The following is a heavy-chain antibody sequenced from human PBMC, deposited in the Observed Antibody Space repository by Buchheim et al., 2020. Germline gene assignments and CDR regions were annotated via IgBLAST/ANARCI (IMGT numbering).Heavy chain of an antibody. CDR3: ARDHLITMVRGVAFYGMGV. J-gene: IGHJ6*02. D-gene: IGHD3-10*01. Sequence: QVQLVESGGGVVQPGRSLRLSCAASGFTFSSYTMHWVRQAPGKGLEWVAVISYDGRNKYYAESVKGRFTISRDNSKKHLYLQMNSLRAEDTAVYYCARDHLITMVRGVAFYGMGVWGQGTT. V-gene: IGHV3-30*04. CDR1: GFTFSSYT. CDR2: ISYDGRNK.